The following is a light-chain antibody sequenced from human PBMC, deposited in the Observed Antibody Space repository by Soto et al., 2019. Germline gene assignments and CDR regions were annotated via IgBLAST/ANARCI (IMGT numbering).Light chain of an antibody. CDR1: SRDIGGYNH. J-gene: IGLJ2*01. CDR2: DVA. Sequence: QSALTQPRSVSGSPGQSVTISCTGTSRDIGGYNHVSWYQQHPGKAPKLIIYDVAKWPSGVPDRFSGSKSGNTASLTISGLQPEDEADYSCCSYSGSRLIFGGGTKLTVL. CDR3: CSYSGSRLI. V-gene: IGLV2-11*01.